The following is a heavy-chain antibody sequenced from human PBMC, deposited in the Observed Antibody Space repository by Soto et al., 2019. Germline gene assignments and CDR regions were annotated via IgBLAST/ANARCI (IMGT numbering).Heavy chain of an antibody. D-gene: IGHD5-12*01. J-gene: IGHJ4*02. CDR1: GFTFSSYE. Sequence: EVQLVESGGGLVQPGGSLRLSCEASGFTFSSYEMIWVHQAPGKGLEWVSYIGSSGNTIYYADSVKGRFTISRDNAKNSLYLQMNSLRPEDTAVYFCAKDRGYGDFDYWGQGTLVTVSS. CDR2: IGSSGNTI. CDR3: AKDRGYGDFDY. V-gene: IGHV3-48*03.